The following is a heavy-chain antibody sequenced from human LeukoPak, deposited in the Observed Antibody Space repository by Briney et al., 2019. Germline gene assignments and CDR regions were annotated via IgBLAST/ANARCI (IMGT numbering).Heavy chain of an antibody. J-gene: IGHJ2*01. Sequence: SETLSLTCTVSGGSISSYHWSWIRQPPGKGLEWIGYIYYSGSTNYNPSLKSRVTILVDTSKNQFSLKLSSVTAADTAVYYCARVPYCGGDCYYNWYFDLWGRGTLVTVSS. CDR2: IYYSGST. V-gene: IGHV4-59*01. CDR3: ARVPYCGGDCYYNWYFDL. D-gene: IGHD2-21*02. CDR1: GGSISSYH.